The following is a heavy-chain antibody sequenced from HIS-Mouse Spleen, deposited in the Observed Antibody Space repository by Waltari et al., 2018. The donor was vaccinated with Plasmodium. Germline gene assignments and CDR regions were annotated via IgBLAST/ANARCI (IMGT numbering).Heavy chain of an antibody. CDR3: ASSGSGSYYY. CDR2: INPSGSP. V-gene: IGHV4-34*01. J-gene: IGHJ4*02. D-gene: IGHD3-10*01. Sequence: QVQLQQWGAGLLKPSETLSLTCAVYGGSFSGYYWSWLRRPPGKGLEWIGEINPSGSPNHNPSLKIPVTRSVDTSKNQFALKLGAVTAADTAVYYCASSGSGSYYYWGQGTLVTVSS. CDR1: GGSFSGYY.